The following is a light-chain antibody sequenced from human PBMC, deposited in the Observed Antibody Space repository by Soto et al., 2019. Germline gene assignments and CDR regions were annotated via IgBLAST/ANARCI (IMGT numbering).Light chain of an antibody. CDR1: QSISTN. Sequence: IVMTQSPVTMSVSPGERATLSCRASQSISTNLASYQQKPGQAPRLLIYGASTRATGIPARFSGGGSGTEFTLTISSLQSEDFAVYYCQHYNNWPPWTFGQGTKVETK. CDR2: GAS. J-gene: IGKJ1*01. CDR3: QHYNNWPPWT. V-gene: IGKV3-15*01.